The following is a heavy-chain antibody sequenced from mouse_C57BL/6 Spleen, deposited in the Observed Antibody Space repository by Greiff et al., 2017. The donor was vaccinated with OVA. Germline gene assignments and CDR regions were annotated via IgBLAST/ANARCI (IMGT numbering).Heavy chain of an antibody. Sequence: VQLQQPGAELVRPGSSVKLSCKASGYTFTSYWMHWVKQRPIQGLEWIGNIDPSDSETHYNQKFKDKATLTVDKSSSTAYMQLSSLTSEDSAVYYCARLGVITTVVEPFYFDYWGQGTTLTVSS. CDR1: GYTFTSYW. J-gene: IGHJ2*01. CDR3: ARLGVITTVVEPFYFDY. D-gene: IGHD1-1*01. V-gene: IGHV1-52*01. CDR2: IDPSDSET.